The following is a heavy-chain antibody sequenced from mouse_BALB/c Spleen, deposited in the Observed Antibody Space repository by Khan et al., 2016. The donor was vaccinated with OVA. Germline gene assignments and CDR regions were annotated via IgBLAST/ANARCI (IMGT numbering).Heavy chain of an antibody. J-gene: IGHJ2*01. Sequence: EVKLLESGPGLVKPSQSLSLTCTVTGYSITSDYAWNWIQQFPGNKLEWMGYISYSGSTSYNPSLKSRISITRDTSKNQFFLQLNSVTTEDTATDYCARRLGRWSFDYWGQGTTLTVSS. V-gene: IGHV3-2*02. D-gene: IGHD4-1*01. CDR3: ARRLGRWSFDY. CDR1: GYSITSDYA. CDR2: ISYSGST.